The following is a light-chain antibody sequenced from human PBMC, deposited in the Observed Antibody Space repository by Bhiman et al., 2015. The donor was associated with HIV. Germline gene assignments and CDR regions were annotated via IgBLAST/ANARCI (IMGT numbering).Light chain of an antibody. CDR1: SSDIGNYNS. V-gene: IGLV2-8*01. Sequence: QSALTQPASVSGSAGQSVSISCTGTSSDIGNYNSVSWYQQHPGKAPRLLIYEVRKRRSGVPDRFSGAKSGITASLTISGLQADDEADYYCSSYAGSSIGVVFGGGTRVTVL. CDR3: SSYAGSSIGVV. J-gene: IGLJ3*02. CDR2: EVR.